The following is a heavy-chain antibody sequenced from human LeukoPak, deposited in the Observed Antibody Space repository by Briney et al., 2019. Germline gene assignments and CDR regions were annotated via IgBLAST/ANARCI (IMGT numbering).Heavy chain of an antibody. Sequence: PGGSLRLSCAASELTFSSSAINWVRQAPGKGLEWVSGISSSGGITYYADSVKGRFTISRDNSKNTLYLQLNSLRAEDTAVYSCAKSSQRFGMDVWGQGTKVTVSS. V-gene: IGHV3-23*01. CDR2: ISSSGGIT. CDR3: AKSSQRFGMDV. J-gene: IGHJ6*02. CDR1: ELTFSSSA.